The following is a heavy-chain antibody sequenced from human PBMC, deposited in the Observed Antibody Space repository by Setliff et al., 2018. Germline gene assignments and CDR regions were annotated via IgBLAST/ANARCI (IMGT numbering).Heavy chain of an antibody. V-gene: IGHV3-7*01. CDR3: ARGRIPRIFGVALNWFDP. D-gene: IGHD3-3*02. CDR2: IKQDGSEK. J-gene: IGHJ5*02. CDR1: GFTFSRYW. Sequence: GGSLRLSCVASGFTFSRYWMSWVRQAPGKGLEWVANIKQDGSEKYYVDSVKGRFTISRDNSKNTLYLQMGSLRAEDMAVYYCARGRIPRIFGVALNWFDPWGQGTLVTVSS.